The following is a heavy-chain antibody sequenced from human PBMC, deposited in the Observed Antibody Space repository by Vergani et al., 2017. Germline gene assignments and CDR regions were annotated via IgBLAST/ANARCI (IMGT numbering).Heavy chain of an antibody. J-gene: IGHJ4*02. V-gene: IGHV4-34*01. Sequence: QVQLQQGGAGLLKPSENLSPTCAVYGGFFSGYYWRWIRQPSGKGLEWIGEIHHSGSTNYNPSLKSRVTISVDTSKNQFSLKLSTVTAVDTAVYHCARICRSGWYTACSVYWGQGTLVTVSS. D-gene: IGHD6-19*01. CDR1: GGFFSGYY. CDR3: ARICRSGWYTACSVY. CDR2: IHHSGST.